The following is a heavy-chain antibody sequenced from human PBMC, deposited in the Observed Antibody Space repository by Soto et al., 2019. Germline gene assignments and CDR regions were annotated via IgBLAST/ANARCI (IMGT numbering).Heavy chain of an antibody. CDR3: AGASVAGDFDY. D-gene: IGHD6-19*01. V-gene: IGHV4-30-2*01. J-gene: IGHJ4*02. CDR1: GGSISSGGYS. Sequence: SETLSLTCAVSGGSISSGGYSWSWIRQPPGKGLEWIGYIYHSGSTYYNPSLKSRVTISVDRSKNQFSLKLSSLTAADTAVYYCAGASVAGDFDYWGQGTLVTVSS. CDR2: IYHSGST.